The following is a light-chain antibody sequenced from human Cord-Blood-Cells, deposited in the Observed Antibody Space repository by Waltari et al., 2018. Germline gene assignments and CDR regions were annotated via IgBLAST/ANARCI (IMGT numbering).Light chain of an antibody. CDR2: AAS. V-gene: IGKV1-39*01. J-gene: IGKJ1*01. CDR1: QSISSY. Sequence: DIQMTQSPSSLSASVGDRVNITCRASQSISSYLNWYQQKPGKAPKLLIYAASSWQTGVPSRFSGMGSGTDFTLTISSLQPEDFAAYYCQQSYNTPRTFGQGTKVEIK. CDR3: QQSYNTPRT.